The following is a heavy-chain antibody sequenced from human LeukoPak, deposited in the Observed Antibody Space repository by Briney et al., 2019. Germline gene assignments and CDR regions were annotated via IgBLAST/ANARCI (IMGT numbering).Heavy chain of an antibody. J-gene: IGHJ4*02. D-gene: IGHD6-6*01. CDR2: ISGSGGST. CDR1: GFTFSSYA. V-gene: IGHV3-23*01. CDR3: AKDVGSFSSSYFDY. Sequence: GGSLRLSCAASGFTFSSYAMSWVRQAPGKGLEWVSAISGSGGSTYYADSVKGRFTISRDNSKSTLYLQMNSLRAEDTAVYYCAKDVGSFSSSYFDYWGQGTLVTVSS.